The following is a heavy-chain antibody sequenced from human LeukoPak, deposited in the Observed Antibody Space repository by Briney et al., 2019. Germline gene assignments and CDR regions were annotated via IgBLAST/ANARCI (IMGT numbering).Heavy chain of an antibody. CDR3: ARSPRGTSPFDY. CDR1: GFTFSEHH. J-gene: IGHJ4*02. CDR2: IRNKANRYTT. V-gene: IGHV3-72*01. Sequence: GGSLRLSCRASGFTFSEHHMDWVRQAPGKGLEWVARIRNKANRYTTEYAASVKGRFTISRDDSKNSLFPQMNGLKTEDTAVYYCARSPRGTSPFDYWGQGTLVTVSS. D-gene: IGHD1-7*01.